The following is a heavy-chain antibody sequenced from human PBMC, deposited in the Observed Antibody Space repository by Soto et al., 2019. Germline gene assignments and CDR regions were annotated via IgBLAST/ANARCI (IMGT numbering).Heavy chain of an antibody. CDR1: GGTFSSYA. D-gene: IGHD4-17*01. V-gene: IGHV1-69*06. CDR3: ARGPQTHTVVDYFDH. CDR2: IIPIFGTA. Sequence: SVKVSCKASGGTFSSYAISWVRQAPGQGLEWMGGIIPIFGTANYAQKFQGRVTITADKSTSTAYMELSSLRSEDTAVYYCARGPQTHTVVDYFDHWGQGTLVTVSS. J-gene: IGHJ4*02.